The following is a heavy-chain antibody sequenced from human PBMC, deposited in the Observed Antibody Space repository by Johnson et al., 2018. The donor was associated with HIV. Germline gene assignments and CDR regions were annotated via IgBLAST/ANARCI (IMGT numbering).Heavy chain of an antibody. V-gene: IGHV3-15*01. D-gene: IGHD1-26*01. Sequence: MQLVESGGGVVQPGRSLRLSCAASGFTFSNAWLSWVRQAAGEGLEWVGRIKSETDGGTTDYAAPVKGRFTISRDDSKNTLYLQMNSLRAEDTAVYYCAREGRRDAFDIWGQGTMVTVSS. CDR1: GFTFSNAW. CDR3: AREGRRDAFDI. J-gene: IGHJ3*02. CDR2: IKSETDGGTT.